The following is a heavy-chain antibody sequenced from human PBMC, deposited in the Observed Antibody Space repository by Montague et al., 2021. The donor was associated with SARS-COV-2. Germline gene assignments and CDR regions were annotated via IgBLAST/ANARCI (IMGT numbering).Heavy chain of an antibody. CDR2: VYHSGST. V-gene: IGHV4-34*01. Sequence: SETLSLTCAVYGGSFSGYYWSWIRQPPGKGLEWIGEVYHSGSTNYNPSLKSRVTISVDTSKNQFSLKLSSVTAADTAVYYCARGRSETMLVVVVPLCYYYMDVWGKGTTVTVSS. CDR1: GGSFSGYY. D-gene: IGHD3-22*01. J-gene: IGHJ6*03. CDR3: ARGRSETMLVVVVPLCYYYMDV.